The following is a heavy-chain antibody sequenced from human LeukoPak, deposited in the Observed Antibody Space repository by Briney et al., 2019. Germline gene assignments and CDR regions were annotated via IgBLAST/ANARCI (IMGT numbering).Heavy chain of an antibody. Sequence: SETLSLTCTVSGGSISSYYWSWIRQPPGKGLEWIGYIYYSGSTNYNPSLKSRVTISVDTSKNQFSLKLSSVTAADTAVYYCARDQDSSGYYDYWGQGTLVTVSS. D-gene: IGHD3-22*01. V-gene: IGHV4-59*01. CDR2: IYYSGST. J-gene: IGHJ4*02. CDR1: GGSISSYY. CDR3: ARDQDSSGYYDY.